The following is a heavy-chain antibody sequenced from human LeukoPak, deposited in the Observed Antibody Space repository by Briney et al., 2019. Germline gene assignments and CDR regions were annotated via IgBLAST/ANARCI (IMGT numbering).Heavy chain of an antibody. CDR3: ARSDGYGLIGI. D-gene: IGHD3-10*01. J-gene: IGHJ3*02. V-gene: IGHV4-39*07. CDR1: GVSISSDDYF. Sequence: SETLSLTCTVSGVSISSDDYFWGWIRQSPGKGLEWIASVSYSGTVYYNPSLESRVTISLDTSKNQFSLTLSSVTAADTAVYYCARSDGYGLIGIWGQGTMVTVSS. CDR2: VSYSGTV.